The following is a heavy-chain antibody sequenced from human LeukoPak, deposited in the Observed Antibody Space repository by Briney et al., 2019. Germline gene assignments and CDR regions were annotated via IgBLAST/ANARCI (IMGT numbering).Heavy chain of an antibody. D-gene: IGHD3-10*01. CDR1: GYTFSGTGWY. Sequence: DSVKVSCKASGYTFSGTGWYLYWLRQAPGQGLECMGWIYPNDGATGYAQKFQGRVAITRDTSISTAYMELSRLRPDDTAVYYCARDGPAQMVDFDYWGQGTLVTVSS. CDR2: IYPNDGAT. V-gene: IGHV1-2*02. J-gene: IGHJ4*02. CDR3: ARDGPAQMVDFDY.